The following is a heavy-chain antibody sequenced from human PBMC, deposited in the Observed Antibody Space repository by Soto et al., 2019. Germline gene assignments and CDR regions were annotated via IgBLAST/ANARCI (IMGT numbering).Heavy chain of an antibody. V-gene: IGHV1-69*13. CDR1: GYTFTNYD. J-gene: IGHJ5*02. Sequence: ASVKVSCKASGYTFTNYDINWVRQAPGQGLEWMGWTIPNSGATNYAQKFQGRVTITADESTSTAYMELSSLRSEDTAVYYCAREAAVAVNWFDPWGQGTLVTVSS. CDR3: AREAAVAVNWFDP. D-gene: IGHD6-19*01. CDR2: TIPNSGAT.